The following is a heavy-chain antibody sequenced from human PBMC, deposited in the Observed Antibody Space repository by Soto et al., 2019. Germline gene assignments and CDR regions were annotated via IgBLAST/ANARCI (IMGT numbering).Heavy chain of an antibody. V-gene: IGHV1-18*01. J-gene: IGHJ4*02. Sequence: QVQLVQSGAEVKKPGASVKVSCKASGYTFTSYGISWVRQAPGQGLEWMGWISAYNGNTNYAQKLQGRVTMTTDTAXXTAYMELRSLRSDYTAVYYCARDLPIGRFGELFYYWGQGTLVTVSS. CDR1: GYTFTSYG. CDR2: ISAYNGNT. D-gene: IGHD3-10*01. CDR3: ARDLPIGRFGELFYY.